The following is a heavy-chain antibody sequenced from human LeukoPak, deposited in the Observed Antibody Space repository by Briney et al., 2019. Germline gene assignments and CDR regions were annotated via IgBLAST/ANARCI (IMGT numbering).Heavy chain of an antibody. CDR3: AREMTSGAFDI. CDR1: GFTFSDYY. CDR2: ISDSGTTI. D-gene: IGHD4-17*01. V-gene: IGHV3-11*01. Sequence: GGSLRLSCAASGFTFSDYYMTWIRQAPGKGLEWVSYISDSGTTIYYADSVRGRFTISRDNAKKSLSLQMNSLRAEDTAVYYCAREMTSGAFDIWGQGTMVTVSS. J-gene: IGHJ3*02.